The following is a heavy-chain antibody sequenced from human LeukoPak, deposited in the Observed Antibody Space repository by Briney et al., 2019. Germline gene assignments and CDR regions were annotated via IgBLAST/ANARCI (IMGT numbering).Heavy chain of an antibody. Sequence: GGSLRLSCAASGFTFRNYGFHWVRQAPGKGLEWVAVIWYDGSKSYYADSVQGRFTLSRDNSRNTVYLQMNSLRADDTAVYYCARDVDTSGHYRFDPWGQGTLVTVSS. CDR3: ARDVDTSGHYRFDP. CDR2: IWYDGSKS. CDR1: GFTFRNYG. V-gene: IGHV3-33*01. D-gene: IGHD3-22*01. J-gene: IGHJ5*02.